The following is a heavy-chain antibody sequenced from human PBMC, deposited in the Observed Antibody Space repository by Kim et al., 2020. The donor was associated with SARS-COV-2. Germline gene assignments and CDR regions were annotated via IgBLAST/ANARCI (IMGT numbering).Heavy chain of an antibody. Sequence: YADYVRGRFTISRDNSKNTLYLQMNSLRVEDTAIYYCAKRVRPTGGAFDIWGQGTMVTVSS. D-gene: IGHD4-17*01. CDR3: AKRVRPTGGAFDI. V-gene: IGHV3-23*01. J-gene: IGHJ3*02.